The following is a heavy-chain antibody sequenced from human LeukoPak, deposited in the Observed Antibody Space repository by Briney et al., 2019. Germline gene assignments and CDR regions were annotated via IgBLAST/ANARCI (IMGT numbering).Heavy chain of an antibody. D-gene: IGHD6-13*01. V-gene: IGHV1-2*02. J-gene: IGHJ6*02. CDR3: ARVGYSSSWYVHYYGMDV. CDR1: GYTFTGYY. Sequence: ASVKVSCKASGYTFTGYYLHWVRQAPGQGLEWMGWINSNSGGTNYAQKFQGRVTMTTDTSTSTAYMELRSLRSDDTAVYYCARVGYSSSWYVHYYGMDVWGQGTTVTVSS. CDR2: INSNSGGT.